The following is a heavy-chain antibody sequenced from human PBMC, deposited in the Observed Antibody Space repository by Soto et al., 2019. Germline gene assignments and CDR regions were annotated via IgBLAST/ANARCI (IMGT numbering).Heavy chain of an antibody. J-gene: IGHJ4*02. Sequence: PGGSLRLSCAASGFTFSSYVMHWVRQAPGKGLEWVAHISNDGNNEYYADSVKGRLTISRDNSKNTLYLQMNSLRAEDTAVYYCAKRATGTYFDYWGQGTLVTVSS. CDR1: GFTFSSYV. CDR2: ISNDGNNE. D-gene: IGHD1-1*01. CDR3: AKRATGTYFDY. V-gene: IGHV3-30-3*02.